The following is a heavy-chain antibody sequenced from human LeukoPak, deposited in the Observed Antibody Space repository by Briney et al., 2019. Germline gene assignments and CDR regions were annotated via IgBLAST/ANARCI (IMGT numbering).Heavy chain of an antibody. J-gene: IGHJ5*02. CDR3: ARQPILGTNGLDP. V-gene: IGHV1-2*02. CDR1: GYTFTDYY. D-gene: IGHD1-1*01. CDR2: INPNSGAT. Sequence: ASVKVSCKASGYTFTDYYIHWVRQAPGQGLEWMGWINPNSGATIYAQKFQGRVTMTRATSITTAYMELIGLRSDDTAVYFCARQPILGTNGLDPWGQGILDTVSS.